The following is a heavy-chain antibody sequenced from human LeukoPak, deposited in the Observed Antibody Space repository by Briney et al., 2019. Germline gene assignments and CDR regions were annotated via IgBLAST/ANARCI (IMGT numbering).Heavy chain of an antibody. D-gene: IGHD5-18*01. J-gene: IGHJ2*01. Sequence: GESLKISCKGSGYSFTSYWIGWVRQMPGKGLEWMGIIYPGDPDTRYNPSFQGQVTISADKSIHTAYLQWSSLKASDTAMYYCARRTAMSYWYFDVWGRGTLVTVSS. CDR2: IYPGDPDT. CDR3: ARRTAMSYWYFDV. CDR1: GYSFTSYW. V-gene: IGHV5-51*01.